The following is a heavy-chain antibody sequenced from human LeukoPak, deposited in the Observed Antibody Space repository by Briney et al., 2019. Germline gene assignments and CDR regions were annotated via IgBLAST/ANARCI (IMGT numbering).Heavy chain of an antibody. Sequence: GGPLRLSCAASGFTFSDYYMSWIRQAPGKGLEWVSYISSSGSTIYYADSVKGRFTISRDNAKNSLYLQMNSLRAEDTAVYYCARNVRPSYDIWPWGQGTLVTVSS. CDR2: ISSSGSTI. J-gene: IGHJ5*02. CDR1: GFTFSDYY. V-gene: IGHV3-11*01. D-gene: IGHD3-9*01. CDR3: ARNVRPSYDIWP.